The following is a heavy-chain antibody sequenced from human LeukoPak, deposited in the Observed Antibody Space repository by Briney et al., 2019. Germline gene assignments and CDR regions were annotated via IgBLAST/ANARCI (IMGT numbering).Heavy chain of an antibody. D-gene: IGHD3-22*01. CDR3: ARRPYSDTSGRLSDV. J-gene: IGHJ6*02. CDR1: GFAFSSYN. Sequence: GGSLRLSCAASGFAFSSYNMNWVRQAPGKGLEWISYIGSSGSPTHYADSVGGRFTISRDNAKNTLYLQMNSLRDEDTAVNFCARRPYSDTSGRLSDVWGQGTTVAVSS. CDR2: IGSSGSPT. V-gene: IGHV3-48*02.